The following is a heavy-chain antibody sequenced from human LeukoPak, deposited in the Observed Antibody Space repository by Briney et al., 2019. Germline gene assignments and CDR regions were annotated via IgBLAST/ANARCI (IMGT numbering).Heavy chain of an antibody. D-gene: IGHD2-15*01. V-gene: IGHV3-23*01. CDR2: ISGSGGST. CDR1: GFTFSSYG. J-gene: IGHJ3*02. Sequence: AGGSLRLSCAASGFTFSSYGMSWVRQAPGKGLEWVSGISGSGGSTDYADSVKGRFTISRDNSKNSLYLQMNSLRAEDTALYYCARDPDPLGYCSGGSCYSGAFGIWGQGTMVTVSS. CDR3: ARDPDPLGYCSGGSCYSGAFGI.